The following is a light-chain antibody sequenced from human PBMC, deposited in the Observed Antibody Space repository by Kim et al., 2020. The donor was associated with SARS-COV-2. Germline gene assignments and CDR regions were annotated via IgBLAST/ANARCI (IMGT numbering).Light chain of an antibody. J-gene: IGLJ2*01. CDR2: YDS. Sequence: SSELTQPPSVSVAPGKTARITCGGNNIGSNSVHWYQQKPGQAPVLVIYYDSDRPSGIPERFSGSNSGNTATLSISRVEAGDEADYYCQVWDSSSDNPVFGGGTQLTVL. CDR1: NIGSNS. V-gene: IGLV3-21*04. CDR3: QVWDSSSDNPV.